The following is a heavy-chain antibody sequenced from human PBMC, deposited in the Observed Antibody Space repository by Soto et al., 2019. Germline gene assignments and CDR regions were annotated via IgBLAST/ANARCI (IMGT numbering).Heavy chain of an antibody. CDR2: MYYIGET. D-gene: IGHD5-12*01. CDR3: VSHHELRGWTSDY. CDR1: GGSITNSNHY. V-gene: IGHV4-39*01. Sequence: QPQLQESGPRLVKPSETLSLTCTVSGGSITNSNHYWGWIRQSPGKGLEWIGTMYYIGETFYNPSLQSRVTICVDTSRNQFSLNLRSVTAADTAVYYCVSHHELRGWTSDYWGQGTLVTVSS. J-gene: IGHJ4*02.